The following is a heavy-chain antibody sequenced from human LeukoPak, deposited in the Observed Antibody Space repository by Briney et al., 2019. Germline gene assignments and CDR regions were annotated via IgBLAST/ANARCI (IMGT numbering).Heavy chain of an antibody. CDR2: ISAYNGNT. CDR1: GYTFTSYG. V-gene: IGHV1-18*01. Sequence: GASVKVSCKASGYTFTSYGISWVRQAPGQGLEWMGWISAYNGNTNYAQKLQGRVTMTTDTSTSTAYMELRSLRSDDTAVYYCARDRILTGYTGGSYSWFDPWGQGTLVTVSS. J-gene: IGHJ5*02. CDR3: ARDRILTGYTGGSYSWFDP. D-gene: IGHD3-9*01.